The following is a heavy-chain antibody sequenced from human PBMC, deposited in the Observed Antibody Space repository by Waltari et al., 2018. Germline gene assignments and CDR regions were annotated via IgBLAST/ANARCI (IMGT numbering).Heavy chain of an antibody. Sequence: QVQLQESGPGLVKPSETLSLTCAVSGFSISRGYYWGWVRQPPGKGLELIGSIYESGSTYHNPSLKIRVTISIDTSKNQFSLKLTSVTAADTAMYYCARGPVFKYYYHAFDIWGQGTMVTASS. CDR1: GFSISRGYY. J-gene: IGHJ3*02. V-gene: IGHV4-38-2*01. D-gene: IGHD3-22*01. CDR3: ARGPVFKYYYHAFDI. CDR2: IYESGST.